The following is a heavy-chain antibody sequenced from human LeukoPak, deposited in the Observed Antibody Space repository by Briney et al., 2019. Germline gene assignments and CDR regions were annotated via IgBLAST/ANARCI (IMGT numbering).Heavy chain of an antibody. J-gene: IGHJ4*02. V-gene: IGHV3-23*01. CDR2: ISGSGGST. Sequence: ARSLRLSCAASGFTFSTYAMSWVLQPPGKGLQWVSGISGSGGSTDYEDSVKGRFTISRDNSKNTLYLQMNTLRAEDTAIYYCAKDITFYAGWDYWGQGTLVTVSS. CDR3: AKDITFYAGWDY. CDR1: GFTFSTYA. D-gene: IGHD3-16*01.